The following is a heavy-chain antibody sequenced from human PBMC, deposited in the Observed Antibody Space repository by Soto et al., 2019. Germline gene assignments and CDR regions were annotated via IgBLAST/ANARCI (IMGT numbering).Heavy chain of an antibody. CDR1: GYTFSGFY. CDR2: INPNSGGT. V-gene: IGHV1-2*02. J-gene: IGHJ4*02. CDR3: ASAAVTGTAGLDF. D-gene: IGHD6-19*01. Sequence: ASVKVSCKASGYTFSGFYMHWVRQAPGQGLEWMGWINPNSGGTKSAEKFRGRVTMTRDTSISTAYMELSRLTSDDTAVYYCASAAVTGTAGLDFWGQGTQVTVS.